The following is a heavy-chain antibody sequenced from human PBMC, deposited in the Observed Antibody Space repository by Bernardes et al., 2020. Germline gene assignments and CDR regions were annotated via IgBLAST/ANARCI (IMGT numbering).Heavy chain of an antibody. D-gene: IGHD4-17*01. Sequence: ASVKVSCKASGYTFTSYGISWVRQAPGQGLEWMGWISAYNGNTNYAQKLQGRVTMTTDTSTSTAYMELRSLRSDDTAVYYCARGAQDYGAAWSGDFDIWGQGTMVTVSS. CDR1: GYTFTSYG. J-gene: IGHJ3*02. CDR2: ISAYNGNT. V-gene: IGHV1-18*01. CDR3: ARGAQDYGAAWSGDFDI.